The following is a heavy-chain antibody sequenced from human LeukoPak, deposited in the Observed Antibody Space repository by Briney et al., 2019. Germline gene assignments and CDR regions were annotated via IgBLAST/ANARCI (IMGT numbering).Heavy chain of an antibody. Sequence: WETLSLTCTVSGGSISSYYWSWIRQPAGKGLEWIGRIHTSGSTNYNPSLKSRVTMSVDTSKNQFSLRLRSVTAADTAVYYCARGEQLVLDYYYYYYMDVWGKGTTVTVSS. CDR2: IHTSGST. J-gene: IGHJ6*03. CDR3: ARGEQLVLDYYYYYYMDV. D-gene: IGHD6-13*01. CDR1: GGSISSYY. V-gene: IGHV4-4*07.